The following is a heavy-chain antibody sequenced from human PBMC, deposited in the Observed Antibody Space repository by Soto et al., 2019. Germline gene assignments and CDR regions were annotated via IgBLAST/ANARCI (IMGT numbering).Heavy chain of an antibody. V-gene: IGHV1-3*01. J-gene: IGHJ4*02. CDR1: GYTFTSYA. CDR3: ARDLPPIDY. CDR2: INAGNGNT. Sequence: QVQLVQSGAEVKKPGASVKVSCKASGYTFTSYAMHWVRQAPGQRLEWMGWINAGNGNTQYSQKFQGRVTITRDTSASTAYMELSSLRSADTAVYYCARDLPPIDYRGQGTLVTVSS.